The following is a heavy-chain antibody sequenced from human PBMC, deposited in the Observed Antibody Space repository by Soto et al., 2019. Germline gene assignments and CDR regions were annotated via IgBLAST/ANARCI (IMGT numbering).Heavy chain of an antibody. D-gene: IGHD3-10*01. CDR1: GFTLSEYG. CDR3: ATSNYGERD. CDR2: VSGSGDST. V-gene: IGHV3-23*01. Sequence: ELQVLESGGGLVQPGGSLRLTCAASGFTLSEYGTSWVRQAPGKGLEWVSFVSGSGDSTYYTDSVKGRFTISRDISKNTVCLQMNSLRAEDTAVYYCATSNYGERDWGQGTLVTVSS. J-gene: IGHJ4*02.